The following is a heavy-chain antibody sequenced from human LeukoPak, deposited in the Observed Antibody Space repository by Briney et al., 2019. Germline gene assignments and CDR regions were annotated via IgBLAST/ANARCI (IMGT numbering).Heavy chain of an antibody. D-gene: IGHD4-23*01. V-gene: IGHV3-48*03. J-gene: IGHJ4*02. CDR3: ATTVARIGY. CDR2: ISSNGSTI. Sequence: PVGSPILSCASSGFPFSSYVMKLVRQAPGKGLGWVSHISSNGSTIYYTDSVMARFTTSRDNSKNLLYLHMNSLRAEDRAIYYCATTVARIGYWGQGTLVTVSS. CDR1: GFPFSSYV.